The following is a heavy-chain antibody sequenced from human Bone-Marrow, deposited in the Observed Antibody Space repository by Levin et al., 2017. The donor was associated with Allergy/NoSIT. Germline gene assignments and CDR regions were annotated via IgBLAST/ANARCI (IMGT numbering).Heavy chain of an antibody. CDR3: ARGIIGDVRVAHKEAFDI. D-gene: IGHD2-8*02. V-gene: IGHV3-48*04. CDR1: GFTFRSHS. J-gene: IGHJ3*02. Sequence: PGGSLRLSCAASGFTFRSHSMNWVRQAPGKGLEWVSYISTSSGTIYYAESVKGRFTISRDNAKNSLTLQMNSLRAEDTAVYYCARGIIGDVRVAHKEAFDIWGQGTMVSVSS. CDR2: ISTSSGTI.